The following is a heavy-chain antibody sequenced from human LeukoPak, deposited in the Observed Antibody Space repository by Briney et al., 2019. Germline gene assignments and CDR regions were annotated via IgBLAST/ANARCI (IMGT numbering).Heavy chain of an antibody. Sequence: SETLSLTCTVSGYSINNNYYWDWIRQPPGKGLEFIASIHHSGTTYYNPSLKSRVTISVDTSKNQFSLKLSSVTAADTAVYYCAISGVLLWFGELVSDWGQGTLVTVSS. J-gene: IGHJ4*02. CDR1: GYSINNNYY. CDR2: IHHSGTT. CDR3: AISGVLLWFGELVSD. D-gene: IGHD3-10*01. V-gene: IGHV4-38-2*02.